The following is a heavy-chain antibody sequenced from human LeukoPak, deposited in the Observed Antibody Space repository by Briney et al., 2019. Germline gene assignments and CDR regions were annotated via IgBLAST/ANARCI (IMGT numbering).Heavy chain of an antibody. J-gene: IGHJ5*02. CDR2: IYYSGST. Sequence: SETLSLTCTVSGGSISSYYWSWIRQPPGKGLEWIGYIYYSGSTNYNPSLKSRVTISVDTSKNQFSLKLSSVTAADTAVYYCARTMNVVAATRWFDPWGQGTLVTVSS. CDR1: GGSISSYY. CDR3: ARTMNVVAATRWFDP. D-gene: IGHD2-15*01. V-gene: IGHV4-59*08.